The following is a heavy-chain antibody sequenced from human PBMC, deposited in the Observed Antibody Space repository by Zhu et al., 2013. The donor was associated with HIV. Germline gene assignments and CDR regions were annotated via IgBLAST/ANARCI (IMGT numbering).Heavy chain of an antibody. CDR3: ARTYCSSTSCYKDAFDI. CDR1: GYTFTGYY. J-gene: IGHJ3*02. Sequence: QVQLVQSGAEVKKPGASVKVSCKASGYTFTGYYMHWVRQAPGQGLEWMGWINPNSGGTNYAQKFQGRVTMTRDTSISTAYMELSRLRSDDTAVYYCARTYCSSTSCYKDAFDIWGQGDNGHRLF. V-gene: IGHV1-2*02. D-gene: IGHD2-2*02. CDR2: INPNSGGT.